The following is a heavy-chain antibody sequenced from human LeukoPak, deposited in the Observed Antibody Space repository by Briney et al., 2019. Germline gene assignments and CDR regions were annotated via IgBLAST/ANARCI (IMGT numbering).Heavy chain of an antibody. CDR3: ARVVDDYDFDY. CDR1: GGTFSSYA. D-gene: IGHD4-17*01. V-gene: IGHV1-69*13. CDR2: IIPIFGTA. J-gene: IGHJ4*02. Sequence: ASVKVSCKASGGTFSSYAISWVRQAPGQGLEWMGGIIPIFGTANYAQKFQGRVTIAADESTSTAYMELSSLRSEDTAVYYCARVVDDYDFDYWGQGTLVTVSS.